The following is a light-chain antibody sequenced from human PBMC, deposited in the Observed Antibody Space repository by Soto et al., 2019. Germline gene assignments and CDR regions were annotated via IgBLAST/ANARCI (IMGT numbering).Light chain of an antibody. CDR1: SSDVGAYYS. CDR3: SSYTSGSSHYV. Sequence: QSVLTQPASVSGSPGQSITISCTGTSSDVGAYYSVSWYQHHPGKAPKLIIYGVTNRPSGVSNRFSGSKSGNTASLTISGLQAEDEADYHCSSYTSGSSHYVFGPGTKLPVL. V-gene: IGLV2-14*01. J-gene: IGLJ1*01. CDR2: GVT.